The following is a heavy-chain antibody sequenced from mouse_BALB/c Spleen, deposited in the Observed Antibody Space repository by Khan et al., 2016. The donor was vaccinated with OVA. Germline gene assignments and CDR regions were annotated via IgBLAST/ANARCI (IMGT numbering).Heavy chain of an antibody. CDR2: IYPGSGHT. CDR1: GYTFTDYV. D-gene: IGHD1-1*01. V-gene: IGHV1-81*01. J-gene: IGHJ3*01. Sequence: QVQLQQSGPELVKPGASVKMSCKASGYTFTDYVITWVKQRTGQGLEWIGEIYPGSGHTYYNEKVKDRATLTADKSSNTAYMQLNSLTSEDSAVYFCARSHGSPWLAYWGQGTLVTVSA. CDR3: ARSHGSPWLAY.